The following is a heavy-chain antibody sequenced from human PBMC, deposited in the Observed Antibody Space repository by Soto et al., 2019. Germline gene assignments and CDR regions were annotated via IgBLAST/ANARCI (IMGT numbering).Heavy chain of an antibody. CDR3: ARDRGGYCSGGSCSEAWFDP. CDR1: GYTFTSYP. V-gene: IGHV1-3*04. J-gene: IGHJ5*02. Sequence: ASVKVSCKASGYTFTSYPVHWVRQAPGQRREWMGWINTGNGYTKYSQKFQGRVSITRDTSASTTYMQLTSLRSDDTAFYYCARDRGGYCSGGSCSEAWFDPWGQGTLVTVSS. CDR2: INTGNGYT. D-gene: IGHD2-15*01.